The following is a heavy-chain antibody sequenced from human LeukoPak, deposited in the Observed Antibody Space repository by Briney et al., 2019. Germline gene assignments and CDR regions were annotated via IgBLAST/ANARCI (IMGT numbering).Heavy chain of an antibody. D-gene: IGHD5-18*01. J-gene: IGHJ5*02. Sequence: ASVKVSCKASGYTFTSYGISWVRQAPGQGLEWMGWISAYNGNSNYAQKLQGRVTMTTDTSTSTAYMELRSLRSDDTAVYYCARADTATGWFDPWGQGTLVTVSS. CDR3: ARADTATGWFDP. CDR2: ISAYNGNS. V-gene: IGHV1-18*01. CDR1: GYTFTSYG.